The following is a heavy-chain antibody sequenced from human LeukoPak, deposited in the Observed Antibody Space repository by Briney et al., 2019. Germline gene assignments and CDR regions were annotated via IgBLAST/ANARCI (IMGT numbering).Heavy chain of an antibody. Sequence: TLSLTCTVSGGSISSGGYYWSWIRQHPGKGLEWIGYIYYSGSTYYNPSLKSRVTISVDTSKNQFSLKLSSVTAADTAVYYCARGYCSGGSCYGWYFDLWGRGTLVTVSS. CDR1: GGSISSGGYY. CDR3: ARGYCSGGSCYGWYFDL. V-gene: IGHV4-31*03. D-gene: IGHD2-15*01. J-gene: IGHJ2*01. CDR2: IYYSGST.